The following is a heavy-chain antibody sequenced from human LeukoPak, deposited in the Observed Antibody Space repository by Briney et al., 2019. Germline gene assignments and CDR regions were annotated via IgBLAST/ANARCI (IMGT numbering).Heavy chain of an antibody. Sequence: GGSLRLSCAASGFTFDDYAMHWVWQAPGKGLEWVSGISWNSGSIGYADSVKGRFTISRDNAKNSLYLQMNSLRAEDMALYYCAKAGCSSTSCYGNWFDPWGQGTLVTVSS. CDR1: GFTFDDYA. J-gene: IGHJ5*02. CDR2: ISWNSGSI. CDR3: AKAGCSSTSCYGNWFDP. D-gene: IGHD2-2*01. V-gene: IGHV3-9*03.